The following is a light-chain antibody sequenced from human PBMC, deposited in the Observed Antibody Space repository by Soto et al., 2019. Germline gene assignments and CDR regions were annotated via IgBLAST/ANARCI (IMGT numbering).Light chain of an antibody. CDR1: SSNIGDNA. V-gene: IGLV1-44*01. J-gene: IGLJ3*02. Sequence: QSVLTQSPSASGTPGQRVTISCSGSSSNIGDNAVNWYQQFPGTAPRLLIYNNNQRPSGVPDRFSGSKSGTSASLAISGLQSEDEAQHYCAAWDDSLNGHWVFGGGTKLTVL. CDR2: NNN. CDR3: AAWDDSLNGHWV.